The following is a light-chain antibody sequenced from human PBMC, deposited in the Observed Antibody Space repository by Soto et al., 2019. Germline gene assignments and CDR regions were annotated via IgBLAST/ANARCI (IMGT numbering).Light chain of an antibody. CDR3: QQYTNWPPT. J-gene: IGKJ5*01. CDR1: QSVSSY. CDR2: DAS. V-gene: IGKV3-11*01. Sequence: EIVLTQSPGTLSLSPGERATLSCRASQSVSSYLAWYQQKPGQAPRLLIYDASNRATGIPARFSGSGSGTDFTLTISRLEPEDFAVYYCQQYTNWPPTFGQGTRLEIK.